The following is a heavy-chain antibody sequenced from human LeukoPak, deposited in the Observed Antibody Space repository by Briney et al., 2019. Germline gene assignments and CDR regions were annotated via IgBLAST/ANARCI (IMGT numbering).Heavy chain of an antibody. CDR3: ARGAPQLRYFDWSPTYYYYYMDV. J-gene: IGHJ6*03. Sequence: GASVKVSCKASGYTFTSYYMHWVRQAPGQGLEWMGIINPSGGSTSYAQKFQGRVTMTRNTSISTAYMELSSLRSEDTAVYYCARGAPQLRYFDWSPTYYYYYMDVWGKGTTVTISS. CDR1: GYTFTSYY. V-gene: IGHV1-46*01. D-gene: IGHD3-9*01. CDR2: INPSGGST.